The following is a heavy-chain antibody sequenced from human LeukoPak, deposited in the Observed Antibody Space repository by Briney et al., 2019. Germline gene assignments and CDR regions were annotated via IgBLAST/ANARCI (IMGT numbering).Heavy chain of an antibody. J-gene: IGHJ4*02. V-gene: IGHV4-38-2*02. CDR3: ARGSDYYDSSGYQYYFDY. CDR2: IYHNGST. CDR1: GYSISSGYY. Sequence: PSETLSLTCTVSGYSISSGYYWGWIRQPPGRGLEWIGSIYHNGSTYYNPSLKSRVTISVDTSKNQFSLKLSSVTTADTAVYYCARGSDYYDSSGYQYYFDYWGQGTLVTVSS. D-gene: IGHD3-22*01.